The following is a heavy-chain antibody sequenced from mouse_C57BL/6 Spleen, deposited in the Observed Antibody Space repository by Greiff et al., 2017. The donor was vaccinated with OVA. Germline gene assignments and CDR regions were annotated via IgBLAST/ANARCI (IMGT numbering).Heavy chain of an antibody. CDR3: ARQERDFDY. J-gene: IGHJ2*01. CDR1: GYTFTSYW. Sequence: QVQLQQPGAELVRPGSSVKLSCKASGYTFTSYWMHWVKQRPIQGLEWIGNIDPSDSETHYNQKFKDKATLTVDKSSSTVYMQLSSLTSDDSAVYDCARQERDFDYWGQGTTLTVSS. CDR2: IDPSDSET. V-gene: IGHV1-52*01.